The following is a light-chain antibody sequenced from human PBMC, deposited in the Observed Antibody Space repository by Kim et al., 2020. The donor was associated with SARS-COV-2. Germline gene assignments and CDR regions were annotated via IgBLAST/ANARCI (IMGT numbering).Light chain of an antibody. CDR2: KVS. Sequence: PASISCMYSQSLVYSDGNTYLSWFQQRPGQSPRRLIYKVSNRDSGVPDRFSGSGSGTDFTLKITRVEAEDVGIYYCMQGTRSPPNTFGQGTKLEI. CDR1: QSLVYSDGNTY. CDR3: MQGTRSPPNT. J-gene: IGKJ2*01. V-gene: IGKV2-30*01.